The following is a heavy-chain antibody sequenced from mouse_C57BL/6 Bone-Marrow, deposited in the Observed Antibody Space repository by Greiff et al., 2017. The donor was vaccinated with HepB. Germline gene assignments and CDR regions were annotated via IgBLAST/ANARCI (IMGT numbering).Heavy chain of an antibody. J-gene: IGHJ2*01. CDR1: GFTFSDYY. D-gene: IGHD1-1*01. Sequence: EVQLMESEGGLVQPGRSMKLSCTASGFTFSDYYMAWVRQVPEKGLEWVANINYDGSSTYYLDSLKSRFIISRDNAKNILYLQMSSLKSEDTATYYCARGSPLYYYGLFDYWGQGTTLTVSS. V-gene: IGHV5-16*01. CDR2: INYDGSST. CDR3: ARGSPLYYYGLFDY.